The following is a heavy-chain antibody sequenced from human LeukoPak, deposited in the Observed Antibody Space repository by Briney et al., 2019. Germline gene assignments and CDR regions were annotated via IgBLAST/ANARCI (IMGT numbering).Heavy chain of an antibody. Sequence: GASVKVSCKASGYTFTSYGISWVRQAPGQGLEWMGWISAYNGNTDYARKFQGRLTMTTDTSTSTTYMELRSLRSDDTAVYYCAREGSLWFGEFYMDVWGKGTTVTISS. CDR2: ISAYNGNT. D-gene: IGHD3-10*01. CDR3: AREGSLWFGEFYMDV. V-gene: IGHV1-18*01. CDR1: GYTFTSYG. J-gene: IGHJ6*03.